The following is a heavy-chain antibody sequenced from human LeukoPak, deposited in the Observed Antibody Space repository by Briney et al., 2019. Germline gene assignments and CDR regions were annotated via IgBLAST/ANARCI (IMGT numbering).Heavy chain of an antibody. CDR3: AREAPYGGNDQLDY. V-gene: IGHV1-69*04. J-gene: IGHJ4*02. Sequence: ASVKVSCKASGGTFSSYAISWVRQAPGQGLGWMGRIIPIFGIANYAQKFQGRVTITADKSTSTAYMELSSLRSEDTAVYYCAREAPYGGNDQLDYWGQGSLVTVSS. CDR1: GGTFSSYA. CDR2: IIPIFGIA. D-gene: IGHD4-23*01.